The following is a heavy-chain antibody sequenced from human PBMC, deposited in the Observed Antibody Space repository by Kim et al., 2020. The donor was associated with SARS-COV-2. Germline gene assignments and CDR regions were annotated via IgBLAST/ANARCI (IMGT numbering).Heavy chain of an antibody. CDR1: GFTFSSYA. D-gene: IGHD6-13*01. Sequence: GGSLRLSCSASGFTFSSYAMHWVRQAPGKGLEYVSAISSNGGSTYYADSVKGRFTISRDNSKNTLYLQMSSLRAEDTAVYYCVKVRGGSSSPFLGNWGQGTLVTVSS. CDR3: VKVRGGSSSPFLGN. V-gene: IGHV3-64D*09. CDR2: ISSNGGST. J-gene: IGHJ4*02.